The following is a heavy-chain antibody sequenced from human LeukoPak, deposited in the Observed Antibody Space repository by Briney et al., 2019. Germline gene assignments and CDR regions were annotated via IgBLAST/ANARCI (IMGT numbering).Heavy chain of an antibody. V-gene: IGHV3-23*01. CDR3: ATWTEYSSSGGS. CDR2: ISGSGGST. D-gene: IGHD6-6*01. Sequence: GGSLRLSCAASGFTFSSYAMSWVRQAPGKGLEWVSAISGSGGSTYYADSVKGRFTISRDNSKNTLYLQMNSLRAEDTAVYYCATWTEYSSSGGSWGQGTLVTVSS. CDR1: GFTFSSYA. J-gene: IGHJ5*02.